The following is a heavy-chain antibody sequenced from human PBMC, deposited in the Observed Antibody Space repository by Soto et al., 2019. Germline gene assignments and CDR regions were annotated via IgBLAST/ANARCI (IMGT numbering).Heavy chain of an antibody. V-gene: IGHV4-34*01. CDR1: GGSFSGYY. CDR2: INHSGST. Sequence: PSETLSLTCAVYGGSFSGYYWSWIRQPPGKGLEWIGEINHSGSTNYNPSLKSRVTISVDTSKNQFSLKLSSVTAADTAVYYCGRGWVRGFWSGCFSGGFERNYYYGMDVWGQGTTVTVSS. J-gene: IGHJ6*02. D-gene: IGHD3-3*01. CDR3: GRGWVRGFWSGCFSGGFERNYYYGMDV.